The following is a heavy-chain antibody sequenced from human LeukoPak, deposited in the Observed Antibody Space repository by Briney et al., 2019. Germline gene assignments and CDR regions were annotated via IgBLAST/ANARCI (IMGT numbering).Heavy chain of an antibody. CDR3: ARTDYDFWSGYDWFDP. V-gene: IGHV3-21*01. Sequence: GGSLRLSCAASGFTFSSYSMNWVGQAPGKGLERVSSISSSSSYIYYADSVKGRFTISRDNAKNSLYLQMNSLRAEDTAVYYCARTDYDFWSGYDWFDPWGQGTLVTVSS. CDR1: GFTFSSYS. CDR2: ISSSSSYI. J-gene: IGHJ5*02. D-gene: IGHD3-3*01.